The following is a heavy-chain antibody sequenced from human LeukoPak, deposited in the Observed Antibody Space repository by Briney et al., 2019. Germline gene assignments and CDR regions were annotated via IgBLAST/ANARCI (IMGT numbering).Heavy chain of an antibody. J-gene: IGHJ4*02. V-gene: IGHV4-59*08. CDR2: IYYGGST. CDR1: GGSFSGYY. Sequence: SETLSLTCAVHGGSFSGYYWSWIRQPPGKGLEWIGYIYYGGSTNYNPSLKSRVTISVDTSKNQFSLKLSSVTAADTAVYYCARSSGVVTAFFDYWGQGTLVTVSS. D-gene: IGHD2-21*02. CDR3: ARSSGVVTAFFDY.